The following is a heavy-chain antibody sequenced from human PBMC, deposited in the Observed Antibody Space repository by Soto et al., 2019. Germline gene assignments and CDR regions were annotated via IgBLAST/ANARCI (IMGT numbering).Heavy chain of an antibody. CDR2: IYATGTT. J-gene: IGHJ5*02. V-gene: IGHV4-4*07. CDR1: GASISGFY. Sequence: ETLSLTATGSGASISGFYWSWIRKSAGKGLEWIGRIYATGTTDYNPSLKSRVMMSVDTSKKQFPLNLRSVTAADTAVYYCVRDGTKTLRDWFDPWGQGISVTVSS. D-gene: IGHD1-1*01. CDR3: VRDGTKTLRDWFDP.